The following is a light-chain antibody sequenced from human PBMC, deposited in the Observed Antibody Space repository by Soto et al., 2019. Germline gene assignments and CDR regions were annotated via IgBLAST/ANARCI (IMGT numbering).Light chain of an antibody. J-gene: IGLJ3*02. V-gene: IGLV1-36*01. CDR3: AAWDDSLSGWV. Sequence: QSTLTQPPSVSEAPRQRVTISCSGSSSNIGDNAVYWYQKFPGKAPKLLIYYDDLLPSGVSDRFSGSKSGTSASLAISGLQSEDEADYYCAAWDDSLSGWVFGGGTKLTVL. CDR1: SSNIGDNA. CDR2: YDD.